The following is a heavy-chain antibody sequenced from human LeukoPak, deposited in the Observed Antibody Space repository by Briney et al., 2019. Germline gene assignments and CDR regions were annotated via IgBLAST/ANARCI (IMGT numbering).Heavy chain of an antibody. V-gene: IGHV4-34*01. Sequence: SETLSLTCAVYGGSFSGYYWSWIRQPPGKGLEWIGEINHSGGTNYNPSLKSRVTISVDTSKNRFSLKLSSVTAADTAVYYCARGWRLRYFDWLLYPYFDYWGQGTLVTVSS. CDR3: ARGWRLRYFDWLLYPYFDY. J-gene: IGHJ4*02. CDR1: GGSFSGYY. D-gene: IGHD3-9*01. CDR2: INHSGGT.